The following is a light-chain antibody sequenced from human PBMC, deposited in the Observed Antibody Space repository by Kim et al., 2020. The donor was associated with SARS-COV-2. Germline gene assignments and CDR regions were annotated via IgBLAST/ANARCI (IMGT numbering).Light chain of an antibody. J-gene: IGLJ2*01. V-gene: IGLV3-1*01. Sequence: SYELTQPPSVSVSPGQTASITCSGDRLERKYVCWYQQKPGQSPVLVIYQDNKRPSGIPERFSGSNSGNTATLTISGTQTMDEADYYCQAWDSSTVVFGGGTQLTVL. CDR3: QAWDSSTVV. CDR2: QDN. CDR1: RLERKY.